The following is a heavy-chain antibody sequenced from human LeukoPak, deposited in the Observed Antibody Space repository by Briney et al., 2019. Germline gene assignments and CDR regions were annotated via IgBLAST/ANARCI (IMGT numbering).Heavy chain of an antibody. CDR3: ARVRDGYNDAYDI. CDR2: INPSGGNT. Sequence: ASVKVSCKTSGYSFTSYNLHWVRHAPGQRLELVGIINPSGGNTNYAQKFQGRVTMTRDTSTSTVYMELSSLKSEDTAVYYCARVRDGYNDAYDIWGQGTMVTVSS. D-gene: IGHD5-24*01. J-gene: IGHJ3*02. CDR1: GYSFTSYN. V-gene: IGHV1-46*01.